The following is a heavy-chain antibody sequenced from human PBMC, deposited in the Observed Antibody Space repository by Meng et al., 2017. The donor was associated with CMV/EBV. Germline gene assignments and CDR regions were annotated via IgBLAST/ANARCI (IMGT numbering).Heavy chain of an antibody. CDR1: GFTFSSYA. Sequence: GESLKISCAASGFTFSSYAMHWVRQAPGKGLEWVAVISYDGSNKYYADSVKGRFTISRDNSKNTLYLQMNSLRAEDTAVYYCVRLDFWGGYYYFDYWGQGTLVTVSS. CDR2: ISYDGSNK. CDR3: VRLDFWGGYYYFDY. D-gene: IGHD3-3*01. V-gene: IGHV3-30*04. J-gene: IGHJ4*02.